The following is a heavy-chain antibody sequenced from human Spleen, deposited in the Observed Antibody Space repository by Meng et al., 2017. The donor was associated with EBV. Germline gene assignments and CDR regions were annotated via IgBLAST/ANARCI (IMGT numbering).Heavy chain of an antibody. Sequence: QLQRQESGPGLVKPSETLSLTCTVSGDSINSNIYYWGWIRQPPEKGLEWIGSIYYSGSTYYNPSLKSRVTISVDTSKNQFSLKLNSVTAADTAVYYCARVRLLGSSGYFDYWGQGTLVTVSS. CDR3: ARVRLLGSSGYFDY. CDR2: IYYSGST. V-gene: IGHV4-39*07. CDR1: GDSINSNIYY. J-gene: IGHJ4*02. D-gene: IGHD3-22*01.